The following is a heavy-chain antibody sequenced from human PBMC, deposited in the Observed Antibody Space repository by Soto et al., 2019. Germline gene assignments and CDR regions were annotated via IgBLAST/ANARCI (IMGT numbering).Heavy chain of an antibody. CDR3: ARDYYFDSSGYYPQHAFDI. CDR1: GGSISSYY. Sequence: KPSETLSLTCTVSGGSISSYYWSWIRQPPGKGLEWIGYIYYSGSTNYNPSLKSRVTISVDTSKNQFSLKLSSVTAADTAVHYCARDYYFDSSGYYPQHAFDIRAQRTMVTGSS. V-gene: IGHV4-59*01. J-gene: IGHJ3*02. D-gene: IGHD3-22*01. CDR2: IYYSGST.